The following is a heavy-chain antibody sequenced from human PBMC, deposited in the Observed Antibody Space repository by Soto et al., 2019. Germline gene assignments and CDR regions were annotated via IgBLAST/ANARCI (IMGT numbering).Heavy chain of an antibody. V-gene: IGHV4-30-4*01. CDR2: IYYSGST. D-gene: IGHD1-26*01. CDR1: RGSVSSGDYY. J-gene: IGHJ4*02. CDR3: AIVPFPAPSGSYYIDY. Sequence: LSLTCTVSRGSVSSGDYYWSWIRQPPGKGLEWSGYIYYSGSTYYNPSLKSRVSISLDTSKKQFSLRLSSVTAADTAVYYCAIVPFPAPSGSYYIDYWGQGTLVTVSS.